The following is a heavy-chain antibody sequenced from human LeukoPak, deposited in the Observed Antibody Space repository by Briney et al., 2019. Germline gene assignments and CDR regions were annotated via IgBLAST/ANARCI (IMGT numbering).Heavy chain of an antibody. D-gene: IGHD3-16*01. Sequence: ASVKVSCKASGYTFTSYAMHWVRQAPGQRLEWMGWINAGNGNTKYSQKFQGRVTITRDTSASTAYMELSSLRSEDTAVYYCARGSTWGDWFDPWGRGTLVTVSS. V-gene: IGHV1-3*01. J-gene: IGHJ5*02. CDR3: ARGSTWGDWFDP. CDR1: GYTFTSYA. CDR2: INAGNGNT.